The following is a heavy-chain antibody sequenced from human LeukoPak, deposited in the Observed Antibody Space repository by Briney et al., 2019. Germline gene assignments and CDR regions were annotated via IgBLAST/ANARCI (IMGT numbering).Heavy chain of an antibody. Sequence: PSETLSLTCAVYGGSFSRYYWSWIRQPPGKGLEWIGEINHSGSTNYNPSLKSRVTISVDTSKNQFSLKLSSVTAADTAVYYCARERITMIVVVTGYYYYMDVWGKGTTVTVSS. V-gene: IGHV4-34*01. CDR3: ARERITMIVVVTGYYYYMDV. D-gene: IGHD3-22*01. CDR1: GGSFSRYY. CDR2: INHSGST. J-gene: IGHJ6*03.